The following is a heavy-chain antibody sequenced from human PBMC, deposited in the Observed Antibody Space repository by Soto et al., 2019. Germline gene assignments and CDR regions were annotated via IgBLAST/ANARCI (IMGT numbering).Heavy chain of an antibody. CDR2: ISGSGGST. D-gene: IGHD3-22*01. V-gene: IGHV3-23*01. CDR3: AKDHRPQGITMIVVVNPYYFDY. CDR1: GFTFSSYA. J-gene: IGHJ4*02. Sequence: GGSLRLSCAASGFTFSSYAMSWVRQAPGKGLEWVSAISGSGGSTYYADSVKGRFTISRDNSKNTLYLQMNSLRAEDTAVYYCAKDHRPQGITMIVVVNPYYFDYWGQGTLVTVSS.